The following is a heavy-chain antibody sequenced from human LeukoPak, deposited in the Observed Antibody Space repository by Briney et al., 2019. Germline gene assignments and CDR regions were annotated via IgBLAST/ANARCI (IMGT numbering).Heavy chain of an antibody. J-gene: IGHJ4*02. CDR3: ARHERTMRFLEY. Sequence: GGSLRLSCAASGFTFSSYGMHWVRQAPGKGLEWVAFIRYDGSNKYYADSVKGRFTISRDNSRNTVFLQMNSLRAEDTAVYYCARHERTMRFLEYWGQGTLVTVSS. D-gene: IGHD3-22*01. CDR2: IRYDGSNK. V-gene: IGHV3-30*02. CDR1: GFTFSSYG.